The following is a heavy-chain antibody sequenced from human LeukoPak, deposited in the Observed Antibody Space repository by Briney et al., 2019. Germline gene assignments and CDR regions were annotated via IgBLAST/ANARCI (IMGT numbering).Heavy chain of an antibody. Sequence: PGGSLRLSCAASGFTFSSYAMHWVRQAPGKGLEWVAVISYDGSNKYYADSVKGRFTISRDNSKNTLYLQMNSLRAEDMAVYYCAKGPLRGTAAAIDYWGQGTLVTVSS. J-gene: IGHJ4*02. D-gene: IGHD2-2*01. V-gene: IGHV3-30-3*01. CDR1: GFTFSSYA. CDR3: AKGPLRGTAAAIDY. CDR2: ISYDGSNK.